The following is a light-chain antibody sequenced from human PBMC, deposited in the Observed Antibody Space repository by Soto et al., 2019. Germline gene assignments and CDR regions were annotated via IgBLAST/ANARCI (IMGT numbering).Light chain of an antibody. CDR1: QDITNY. CDR2: DAS. Sequence: DIPMSQSPSSLSASVGDGVTITCQASQDITNYLNWYQHKPGKPPKLHIYDASNLETGVPSRFSGSGSGTAFTFTISSLQPEDIATYYCQQYDNLPFGFGGGTKVEIK. CDR3: QQYDNLPFG. V-gene: IGKV1-33*01. J-gene: IGKJ4*01.